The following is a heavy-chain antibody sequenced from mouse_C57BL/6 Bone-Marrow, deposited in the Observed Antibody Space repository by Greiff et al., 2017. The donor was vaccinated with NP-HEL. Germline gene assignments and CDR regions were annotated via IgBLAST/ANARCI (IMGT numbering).Heavy chain of an antibody. CDR1: GYTFTSYW. J-gene: IGHJ3*01. D-gene: IGHD1-1*01. V-gene: IGHV1-52*01. CDR3: ARGYYGSSFAY. Sequence: QVHVKQPGAELVRPGSSVKLSCKASGYTFTSYWMHWVKQRPIQGLEWIGNIDPSDSETHYNQKFKVKATLTVDKSSSTAYMQLSSLTSEDSAVYYCARGYYGSSFAYWGQGTLVTVSA. CDR2: IDPSDSET.